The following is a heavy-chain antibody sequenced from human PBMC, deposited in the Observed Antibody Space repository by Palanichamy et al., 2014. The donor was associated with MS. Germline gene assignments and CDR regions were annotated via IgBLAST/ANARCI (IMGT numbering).Heavy chain of an antibody. J-gene: IGHJ4*02. CDR2: ISSSSSYI. V-gene: IGHV3-21*01. CDR3: ARSPTYYYGSGSYFLRSWVPTLGFDY. D-gene: IGHD3-10*01. CDR1: GFTFSSYS. Sequence: EVQLVESGGGLVKPGGSLRLSCAASGFTFSSYSMNWVRQAPGKGLEWVSSISSSSSYIYYADSVKGRFTISRDNAKNSLYLQMNSLRAEDTAVYYCARSPTYYYGSGSYFLRSWVPTLGFDYWGQGTLVTVSS.